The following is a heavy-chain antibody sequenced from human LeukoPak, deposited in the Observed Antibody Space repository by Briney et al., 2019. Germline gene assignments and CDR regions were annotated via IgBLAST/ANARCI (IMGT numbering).Heavy chain of an antibody. J-gene: IGHJ4*02. CDR2: IYYSGST. CDR3: ARDSGLDSFDY. CDR1: GGSISSGDYY. Sequence: SETLSLTCTVSGGSISSGDYYWSWIRQPPGEGLEWIGYIYYSGSTYYNPSLKSRVTISVDTSKNQFSLKLSSVTAADTAVYYCARDSGLDSFDYWGQGTLVTVSS. D-gene: IGHD3-22*01. V-gene: IGHV4-30-4*08.